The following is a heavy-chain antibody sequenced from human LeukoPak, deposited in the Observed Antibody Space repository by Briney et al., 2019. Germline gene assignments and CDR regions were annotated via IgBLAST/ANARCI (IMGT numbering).Heavy chain of an antibody. D-gene: IGHD3-10*01. CDR2: ISSSSSYI. V-gene: IGHV3-21*01. CDR1: GFTFSSYS. J-gene: IGHJ4*02. Sequence: GGSLRLSCAASGFTFSSYSMNWVRQAPGKGLEWVSSISSSSSYIYYADSVKGRFTISRDNAKNTLYLQMNSLRAEDTAVYYCARRHGSGSLPYYFDYWGQGTLVTVSS. CDR3: ARRHGSGSLPYYFDY.